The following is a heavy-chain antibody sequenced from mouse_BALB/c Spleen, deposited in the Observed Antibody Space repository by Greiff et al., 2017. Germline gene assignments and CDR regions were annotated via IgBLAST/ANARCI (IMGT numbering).Heavy chain of an antibody. CDR1: GYTFTDYA. CDR3: ARRGYGNYDAMDY. D-gene: IGHD2-10*02. J-gene: IGHJ4*01. CDR2: ISTYYGDA. Sequence: QVQLQQSGAELVRPGVSVKISCKGSGYTFTDYAMHWVEQSHAKSLEWIGVISTYYGDASYNQKFKGKATMTVDKSSSTAYMELARLTSEDSAIYYCARRGYGNYDAMDYWGQGTSVTVSS. V-gene: IGHV1S137*01.